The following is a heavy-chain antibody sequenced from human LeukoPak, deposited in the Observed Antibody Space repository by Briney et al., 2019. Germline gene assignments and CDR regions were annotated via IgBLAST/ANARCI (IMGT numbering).Heavy chain of an antibody. Sequence: GGSLRLSCAASGFTFSSYSMNWVRQAPGKGLEWVSSISSGSSYIYYGDSVKGRFTISRDNAANSLFLQMNSLRAEDTAVYYCARGQYYGMDVWGQGTTVTVSS. CDR2: ISSGSSYI. CDR3: ARGQYYGMDV. CDR1: GFTFSSYS. J-gene: IGHJ6*02. V-gene: IGHV3-21*01.